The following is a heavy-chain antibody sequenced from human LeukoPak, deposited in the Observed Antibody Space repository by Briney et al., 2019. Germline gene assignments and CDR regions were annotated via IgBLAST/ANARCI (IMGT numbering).Heavy chain of an antibody. J-gene: IGHJ4*02. D-gene: IGHD2-21*01. CDR2: IIPILGIA. CDR1: GGTFSSYA. Sequence: ASVKVSCKASGGTFSSYAISWVRQAPGQGLEWMGRIIPILGIANYAQKFQGRVTITVDKSTSTTYMELSSLRSEDTAVYYCAKDKALWWTSDGNDGHWGQGTLVTVSS. V-gene: IGHV1-69*04. CDR3: AKDKALWWTSDGNDGH.